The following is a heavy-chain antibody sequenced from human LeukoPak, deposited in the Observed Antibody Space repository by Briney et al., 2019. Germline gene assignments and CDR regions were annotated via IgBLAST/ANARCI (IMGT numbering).Heavy chain of an antibody. CDR2: IYYSGST. CDR1: GGSISSSSYY. Sequence: SETLSLTCTVSGGSISSSSYYWSWIRQPPGKGLEWIGYIYYSGSTNYNPSLNSRVTISVDTSKNQFSLKLSSVTAADTAVYYCARGTAIGEGPDYWGQGTLVTVSS. CDR3: ARGTAIGEGPDY. V-gene: IGHV4-61*01. J-gene: IGHJ4*02. D-gene: IGHD3-10*01.